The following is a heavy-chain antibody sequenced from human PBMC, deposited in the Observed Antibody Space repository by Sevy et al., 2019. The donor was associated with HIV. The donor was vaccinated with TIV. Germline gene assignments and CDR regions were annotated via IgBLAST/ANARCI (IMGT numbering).Heavy chain of an antibody. CDR3: ARDVDSNYDAIDA. CDR1: GFIFSNHG. Sequence: GESLKISCAASGFIFSNHGMHWVRQAPGKGLEWVARIWYDGSDTYYGESVKGRFTISRDNSQNTVDLQMNSLRVEDTAVYYCARDVDSNYDAIDAWGQGTTVTVSS. D-gene: IGHD4-4*01. J-gene: IGHJ6*02. V-gene: IGHV3-33*01. CDR2: IWYDGSDT.